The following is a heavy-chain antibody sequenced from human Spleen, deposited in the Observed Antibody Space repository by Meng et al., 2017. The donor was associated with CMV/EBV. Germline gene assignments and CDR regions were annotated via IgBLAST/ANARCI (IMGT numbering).Heavy chain of an antibody. CDR1: FSLSNTGVV. D-gene: IGHD3-3*01. CDR3: AHRPSEVWSGYRNWFDP. J-gene: IGHJ5*02. CDR2: IYWKDDK. Sequence: FSLSNTGVVVGWMRQPPGKALEWLASIYWKDDKTYNPFMKSRLTITKDTPKKQVILIMTNMDPVDTATYYCAHRPSEVWSGYRNWFDPWGQGTLVTVSS. V-gene: IGHV2-5*01.